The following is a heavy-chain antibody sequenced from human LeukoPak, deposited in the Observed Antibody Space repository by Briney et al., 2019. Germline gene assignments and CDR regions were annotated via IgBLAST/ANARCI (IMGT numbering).Heavy chain of an antibody. V-gene: IGHV4-30-4*01. CDR3: ARVSIRYGTLDY. CDR2: IYYSGST. CDR1: GVSISSGDYY. J-gene: IGHJ4*02. D-gene: IGHD1-14*01. Sequence: PSETLSLTCTVSGVSISSGDYYWSWIRQPPGKGLEWIGYIYYSGSTYYNPSLKSRVTISVDTSKNQFSLKLSSVTAADTAVYYCARVSIRYGTLDYWGQGTLVTVSS.